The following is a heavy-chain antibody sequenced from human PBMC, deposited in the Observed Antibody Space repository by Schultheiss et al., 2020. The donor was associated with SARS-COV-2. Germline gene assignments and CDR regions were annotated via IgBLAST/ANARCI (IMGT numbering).Heavy chain of an antibody. CDR1: GFTFGDYA. Sequence: GGSLRLSCTASGFTFGDYAMSWFRQPPGKGLEWVGFIRSEAYGGTTEYAASVKGRFTISRDDSKSIAYLQMNSLKTEDTAVYYCTRGVYDFWSGYYTGLTNHNRESRGGWYFDYWGQGTLVTVSS. CDR2: IRSEAYGGTT. D-gene: IGHD3-3*01. CDR3: TRGVYDFWSGYYTGLTNHNRESRGGWYFDY. J-gene: IGHJ4*02. V-gene: IGHV3-49*03.